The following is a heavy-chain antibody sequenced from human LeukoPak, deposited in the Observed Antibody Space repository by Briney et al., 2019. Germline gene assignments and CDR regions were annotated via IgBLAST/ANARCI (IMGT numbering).Heavy chain of an antibody. V-gene: IGHV6-1*01. Sequence: SQTLSLTCAISGDSVSSNSAAWNWIRQSPSRGLEWLGRTYYRSKWYNDYAVSVKSRITINPDTSKNQFSLQLNSVTPEDTAVYYCARDFPRAPSFLCAFDIWGQGTMVTVSS. CDR3: ARDFPRAPSFLCAFDI. CDR1: GDSVSSNSAA. CDR2: TYYRSKWYN. D-gene: IGHD2-21*01. J-gene: IGHJ3*02.